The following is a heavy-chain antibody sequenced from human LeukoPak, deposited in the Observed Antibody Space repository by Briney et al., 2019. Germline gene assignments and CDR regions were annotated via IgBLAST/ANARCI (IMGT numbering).Heavy chain of an antibody. J-gene: IGHJ6*03. Sequence: NPSETLSLTCTVSGGSISSSSYYWGCIRQPPGKGLECIGSIYYSGSTYYNPSLKSRVTISVDTSKNQFSLKLSSVTAADTAVYYCARVPSSRQLVPYYYYHYMDVWGKGTTVTVSS. CDR2: IYYSGST. V-gene: IGHV4-39*07. D-gene: IGHD6-13*01. CDR3: ARVPSSRQLVPYYYYHYMDV. CDR1: GGSISSSSYY.